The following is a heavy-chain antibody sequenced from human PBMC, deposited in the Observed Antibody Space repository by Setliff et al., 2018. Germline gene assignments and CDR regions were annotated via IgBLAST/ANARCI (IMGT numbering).Heavy chain of an antibody. CDR2: INPKNGDI. D-gene: IGHD4-17*01. CDR1: GYTFTDYY. V-gene: IGHV1-2*07. CDR3: ARVVMTTVTGWFDP. Sequence: ASVKVSCKPSGYTFTDYYIHWVRQAPGQGLEWMGWINPKNGDIFYAPKFAGRVTISVDTSKNQFSLKLSSVTAADTAVYYCARVVMTTVTGWFDPWGQGTLVTVSS. J-gene: IGHJ5*02.